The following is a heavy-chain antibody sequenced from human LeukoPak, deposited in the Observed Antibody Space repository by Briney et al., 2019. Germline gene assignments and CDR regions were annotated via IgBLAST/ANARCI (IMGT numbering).Heavy chain of an antibody. D-gene: IGHD1-20*01. J-gene: IGHJ4*02. CDR3: ASAPRITGIRSDS. V-gene: IGHV3-23*01. Sequence: GGSLRLSCAASGFTFSSYAMSWVRQAPGKGLEWVSAITGSGDSTYYADSVKGRFTISRDNSNNALYLQMNSLRAEDTAVYYCASAPRITGIRSDSWGQGTLVTVSS. CDR1: GFTFSSYA. CDR2: ITGSGDST.